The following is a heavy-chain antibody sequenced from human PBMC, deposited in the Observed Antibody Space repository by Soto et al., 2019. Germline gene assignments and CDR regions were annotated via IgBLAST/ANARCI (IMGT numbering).Heavy chain of an antibody. CDR2: ISYSGST. J-gene: IGHJ4*03. V-gene: IGHV4-30-4*01. CDR1: GGSISSGEYY. CDR3: AKARHYDFLTAFGRDFDC. Sequence: TLSLTCTVSGGSISSGEYYWTWIRQPPGKGLEWIGYISYSGSTHYIPSLKSRVSITVDTSKNHFSLNLASVSAEDTALYYCAKARHYDFLTAFGRDFDCWGQGTTVTVSS. D-gene: IGHD3-9*01.